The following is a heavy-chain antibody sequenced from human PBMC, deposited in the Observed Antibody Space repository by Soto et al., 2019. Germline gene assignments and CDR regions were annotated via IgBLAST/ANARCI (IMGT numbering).Heavy chain of an antibody. CDR2: IWYDGSNK. Sequence: QVQLVESGGGVVQPGRSLRLSCAASGFTFSSYGMHWVHQAPGKGLEWVALIWYDGSNKNSADSVKGRFTISRDNSKNTLYLQMNSLRAEDTAVYYCARDRRVTASFFDYWGQGTLVTVSS. V-gene: IGHV3-33*01. CDR1: GFTFSSYG. CDR3: ARDRRVTASFFDY. J-gene: IGHJ4*02. D-gene: IGHD2-21*02.